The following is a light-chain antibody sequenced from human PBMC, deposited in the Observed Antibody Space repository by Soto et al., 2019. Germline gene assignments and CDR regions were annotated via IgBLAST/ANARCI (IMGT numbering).Light chain of an antibody. V-gene: IGLV2-14*03. CDR2: DVG. Sequence: QPALTQPASVSGSPGQSIAISCTGTSSDVGAYNYVSWFQQHPGKAPKLIIYDVGSRPSGVSNRFSGSKSGNTASLTISGLQAEDEADYYCSSYTTSTTYVFGTGTKVTVL. J-gene: IGLJ1*01. CDR3: SSYTTSTTYV. CDR1: SSDVGAYNY.